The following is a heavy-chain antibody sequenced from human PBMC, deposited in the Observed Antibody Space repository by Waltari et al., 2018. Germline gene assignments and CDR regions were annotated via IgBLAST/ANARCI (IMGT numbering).Heavy chain of an antibody. J-gene: IGHJ5*02. CDR2: IKRSSDGGAA. CDR1: GFHFFATC. D-gene: IGHD2-2*01. Sequence: EVQLVESGGGLVKPGGSLGLPCAASGFHFFATCMTWVRQAPGKGLEWVGRIKRSSDGGAAEYAAPVNGRFIISRDDSSSTLYLQMNSLKSEDTAVYYCITDPANAYVRWFDPWGQGTLVTVSS. V-gene: IGHV3-15*01. CDR3: ITDPANAYVRWFDP.